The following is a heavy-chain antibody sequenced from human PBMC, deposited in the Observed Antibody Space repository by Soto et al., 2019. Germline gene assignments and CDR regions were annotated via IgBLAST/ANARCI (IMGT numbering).Heavy chain of an antibody. CDR2: IYPGDSDT. V-gene: IGHV5-51*01. CDR3: ARLGFNYDFLSGYYNVHHYYGIAV. D-gene: IGHD3-3*01. CDR1: GYSFTSYW. J-gene: IGHJ6*02. Sequence: PGEHLKISCKGSGYSFTSYWIAWVRQMPGEGLEGMGIIYPGDSDTRYSPSFQGQVTISADKSINSVYLQWSSLKASDTATYYCARLGFNYDFLSGYYNVHHYYGIAVWGQGTTVTVSS.